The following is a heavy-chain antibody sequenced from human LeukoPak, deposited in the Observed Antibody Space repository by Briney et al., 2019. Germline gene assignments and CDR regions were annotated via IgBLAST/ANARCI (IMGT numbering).Heavy chain of an antibody. CDR2: ISTTSDYI. Sequence: PGGSLRLSCAASGFTFSGYSMNWVRQAPGKGLEWVSSISTTSDYIYYADSLKGRVAISRDNAKNSLYLQMNSLRAEDTAVYYCARGGIYSQGFDYWGQGSLVTVSS. V-gene: IGHV3-21*01. CDR3: ARGGIYSQGFDY. D-gene: IGHD6-13*01. CDR1: GFTFSGYS. J-gene: IGHJ4*02.